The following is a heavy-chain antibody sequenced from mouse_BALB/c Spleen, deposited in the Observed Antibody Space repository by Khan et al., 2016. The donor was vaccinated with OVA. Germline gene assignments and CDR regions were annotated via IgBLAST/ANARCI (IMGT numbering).Heavy chain of an antibody. CDR2: VSTGGSYT. CDR1: GFTFSTYG. Sequence: EVELVESGGDLVKPGGSLKLSCAASGFTFSTYGMSWVRQTPDKRLEWVATVSTGGSYTYYPDSVKGRFTISRDNAKNPLYVKMRSLKSEDTAMFYCTRLAYYYDSEGLAYWGQGTLVTVSA. CDR3: TRLAYYYDSEGLAY. V-gene: IGHV5-6*01. J-gene: IGHJ3*01. D-gene: IGHD1-1*01.